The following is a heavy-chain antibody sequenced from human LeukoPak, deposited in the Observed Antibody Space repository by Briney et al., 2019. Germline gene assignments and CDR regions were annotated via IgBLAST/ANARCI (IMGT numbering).Heavy chain of an antibody. V-gene: IGHV1-18*01. D-gene: IGHD6-13*01. CDR2: ISAYNGNT. Sequence: ASVKVSCMASGYTFTRYGISWVRQAPGQGLEWMGWISAYNGNTNYAQKLQGRVTRTTDTSTSTAYMELRSLRSDDTAVYYCARALYSSSWYYFDYWGQGTLVTVSS. CDR1: GYTFTRYG. J-gene: IGHJ4*02. CDR3: ARALYSSSWYYFDY.